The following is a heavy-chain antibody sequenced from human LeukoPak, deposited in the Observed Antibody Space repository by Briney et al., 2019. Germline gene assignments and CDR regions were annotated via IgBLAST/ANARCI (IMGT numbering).Heavy chain of an antibody. J-gene: IGHJ6*03. CDR1: GFTFSSYE. V-gene: IGHV3-48*01. D-gene: IGHD6-19*01. CDR2: ISSSSDTI. Sequence: GGSLRLSCAASGFTFSSYEMNWVRQAPGKGLEWVSYISSSSDTIYYADSVKGRFTISRDNAKNSLYLQVNSLRAEDTAVYYCARGQKSVGRVLAGTTIYNYYYYIDVWGKGTTVTVSS. CDR3: ARGQKSVGRVLAGTTIYNYYYYIDV.